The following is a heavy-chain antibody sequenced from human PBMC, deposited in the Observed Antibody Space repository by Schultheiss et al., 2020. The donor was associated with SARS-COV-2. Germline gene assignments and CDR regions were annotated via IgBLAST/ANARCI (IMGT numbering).Heavy chain of an antibody. V-gene: IGHV4-61*01. CDR3: ARDGGYDFWSGYRNRYYYGMDV. D-gene: IGHD3-3*01. J-gene: IGHJ6*02. CDR2: IYYSGSA. Sequence: GSLRLSCTVSGGSISSSSYYWSWIRQPPGKGLEWIGYIYYSGSANYNPSLESRVTISVDTSKNQFSLKLSSVTAADTAVYYCARDGGYDFWSGYRNRYYYGMDVWGQGTTVTVSS. CDR1: GGSISSSSYY.